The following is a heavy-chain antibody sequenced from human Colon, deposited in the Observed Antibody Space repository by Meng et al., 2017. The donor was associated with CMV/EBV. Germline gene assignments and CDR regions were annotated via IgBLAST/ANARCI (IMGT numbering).Heavy chain of an antibody. D-gene: IGHD3/OR15-3a*01. CDR3: ATLYYDFWGRYNMDV. V-gene: IGHV4-39*07. Sequence: SETLSLTCTVSGGPIFATEYFWGWIRQPPGKGLEWIGSMTYGGTRNDNESFHSRVTVSMDPSKNHFSLKLSSVTAADTATYYCATLYYDFWGRYNMDVWGQGTTVTVSS. CDR2: MTYGGTR. J-gene: IGHJ6*03. CDR1: GGPIFATEYF.